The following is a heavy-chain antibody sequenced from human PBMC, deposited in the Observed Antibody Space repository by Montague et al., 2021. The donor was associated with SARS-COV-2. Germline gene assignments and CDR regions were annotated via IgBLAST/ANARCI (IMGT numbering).Heavy chain of an antibody. CDR2: IYHSGST. CDR3: ARDVRYYDFWSGRAQTSPDY. Sequence: SETLSLTCTVSGYSNSSGYYWGWIRQPPGKGLEWIGSIYHSGSTYYNPSLKSRVTISVDTSKNQLSLKLSSVTAADTAVYYCARDVRYYDFWSGRAQTSPDYWGQGTLVTVSS. D-gene: IGHD3-3*01. J-gene: IGHJ4*02. CDR1: GYSNSSGYY. V-gene: IGHV4-38-2*02.